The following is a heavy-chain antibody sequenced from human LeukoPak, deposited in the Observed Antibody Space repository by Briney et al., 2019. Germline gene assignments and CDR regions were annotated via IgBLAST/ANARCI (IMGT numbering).Heavy chain of an antibody. CDR1: GASVSSGLYY. CDR2: IFNSGST. D-gene: IGHD5-18*01. V-gene: IGHV4-61*01. J-gene: IGHJ4*02. CDR3: AAGSYGLDY. Sequence: PSETPSLTCTVSGASVSSGLYYWSWIRQPPGKGLEWIAYIFNSGSTNYNPSLKSRFTISVDTSKNQFSLRLSSVTAADTAVYYCAAGSYGLDYWGQRTLVTVSS.